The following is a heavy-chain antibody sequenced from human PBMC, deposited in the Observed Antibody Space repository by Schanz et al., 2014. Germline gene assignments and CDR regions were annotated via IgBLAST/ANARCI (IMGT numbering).Heavy chain of an antibody. V-gene: IGHV3-23*01. Sequence: EVQLLESGGGLVQPGGSLKLSCAASGLIFSNYVMSWVRQAPGKGLEWVSTIGTSGGTNYAESVKGRFTISRDNSKNTLYLEMNRLRGENTAVYYCAKGRFEELSAFDIWGQGTMVTVSS. CDR2: IGTSGGT. D-gene: IGHD3-10*01. J-gene: IGHJ3*02. CDR3: AKGRFEELSAFDI. CDR1: GLIFSNYV.